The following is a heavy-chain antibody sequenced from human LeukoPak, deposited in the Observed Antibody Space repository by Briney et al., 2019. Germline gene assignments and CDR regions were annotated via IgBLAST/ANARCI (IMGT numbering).Heavy chain of an antibody. V-gene: IGHV3-43*01. CDR3: ARVVDHDYGDYYLDY. D-gene: IGHD4-17*01. CDR1: GFTFDDYT. Sequence: TGGSLRLSCAASGFTFDDYTMHWVRQAPGKGLEWVSLISWDGGSTYYADSVKGRFTISRDNSKNSLYLQMNSLRAEDTAVYYCARVVDHDYGDYYLDYWGQGTLVTVSS. CDR2: ISWDGGST. J-gene: IGHJ4*02.